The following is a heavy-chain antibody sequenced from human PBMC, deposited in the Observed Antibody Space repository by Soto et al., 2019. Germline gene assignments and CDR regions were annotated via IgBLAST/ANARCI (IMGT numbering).Heavy chain of an antibody. V-gene: IGHV1-3*05. CDR1: GYTFTGYA. D-gene: IGHD6-19*01. CDR3: ASAVAVAADFDY. Sequence: QVQLVQSGAEEKKPGASVKVSCKASGYTFTGYAMHWVRQAPGQRLEWMGWINAGNGNTKYSQKFQGRVTITRDTPASTAYMELSSLRSEDTAVYYCASAVAVAADFDYWGQGTLVTVSS. J-gene: IGHJ4*02. CDR2: INAGNGNT.